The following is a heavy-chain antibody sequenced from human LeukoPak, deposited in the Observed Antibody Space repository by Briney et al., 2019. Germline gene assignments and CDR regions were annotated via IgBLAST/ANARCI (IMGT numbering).Heavy chain of an antibody. CDR1: GFTFSNFW. D-gene: IGHD2-15*01. CDR2: IKQDGSEK. J-gene: IGHJ4*02. Sequence: GGSLRLSCAASGFTFSNFWISWVRQAPGKGLEWVANIKQDGSEKNYVDSVKGRFTISRDNAANSLHLQMSSLRVEDTALYYCAREGQDLDYWSQGTLVAVST. V-gene: IGHV3-7*01. CDR3: AREGQDLDY.